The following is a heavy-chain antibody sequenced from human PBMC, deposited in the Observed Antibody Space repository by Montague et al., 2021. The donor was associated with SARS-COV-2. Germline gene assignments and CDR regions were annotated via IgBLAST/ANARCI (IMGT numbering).Heavy chain of an antibody. Sequence: SETLSLTCAVFDGSFSDLYWSWIRQPPGKGLEWIGEINHSGTTYYNPSXKSRVTISVDTSKNQFSLKLNSVTAADAAVYYCASGAENVIGYLDVWGQGTTVTVSS. CDR1: DGSFSDLY. CDR3: ASGAENVIGYLDV. CDR2: INHSGTT. D-gene: IGHD6-25*01. J-gene: IGHJ6*02. V-gene: IGHV4-34*01.